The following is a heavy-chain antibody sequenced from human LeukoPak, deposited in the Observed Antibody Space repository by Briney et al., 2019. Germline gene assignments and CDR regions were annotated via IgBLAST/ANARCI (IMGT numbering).Heavy chain of an antibody. CDR1: AFIFRSHW. Sequence: GGSLRLSCAASAFIFRSHWIRCVPPAPEKGLDWLSRVNSDVSSKTYADSGKGSFTISRDSARDTMYPQMNSLRAEDTAVYYCAREYVTGTDLFVYWGQGTLVTVSS. CDR2: VNSDVSSK. CDR3: AREYVTGTDLFVY. J-gene: IGHJ4*02. V-gene: IGHV3-74*01. D-gene: IGHD1-20*01.